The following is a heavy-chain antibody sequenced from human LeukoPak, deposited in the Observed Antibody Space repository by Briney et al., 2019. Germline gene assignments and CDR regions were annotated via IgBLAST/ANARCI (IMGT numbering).Heavy chain of an antibody. CDR1: GGSFSGYY. CDR2: INHSGST. J-gene: IGHJ3*02. Sequence: KASETLSLTCAVYGGSFSGYYWSWIRQHPGKGLEWIGEINHSGSTNYNPSLKSRVTISVDTSKNQFSLKLSSVTAADTAVYYCARGSNPRGAFDIWGQGTMVTVSS. CDR3: ARGSNPRGAFDI. V-gene: IGHV4-34*01.